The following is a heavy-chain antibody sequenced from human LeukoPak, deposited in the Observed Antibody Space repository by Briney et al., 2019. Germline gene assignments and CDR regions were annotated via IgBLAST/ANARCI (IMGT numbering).Heavy chain of an antibody. V-gene: IGHV1-46*01. CDR2: INPSGGST. CDR1: GYTFTSYY. CDR3: ARSVWWRSRYFDP. D-gene: IGHD3-16*01. Sequence: ASVTVSCTASGYTFTSYYMHWVRQAPGQGLEWMGIINPSGGSTSYAQKFQGRVTMTRDTSTSTVYMELSSLRSEDTAVYYCARSVWWRSRYFDPWGQGTLVTVSS. J-gene: IGHJ5*02.